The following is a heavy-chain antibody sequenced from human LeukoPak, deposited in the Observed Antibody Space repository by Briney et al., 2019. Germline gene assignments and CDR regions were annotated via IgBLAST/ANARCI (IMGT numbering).Heavy chain of an antibody. Sequence: GGSLRLSCAASGFTFSNYAKHWVRQPPGKGLEYVSVISSNGGNRYYANSVKGRFTISRDNSNNTLYLQMGSLRAEDMAVYYCARRTGSGWYDYWGQGTLVTVSS. CDR1: GFTFSNYA. V-gene: IGHV3-64*01. D-gene: IGHD6-19*01. J-gene: IGHJ4*02. CDR3: ARRTGSGWYDY. CDR2: ISSNGGNR.